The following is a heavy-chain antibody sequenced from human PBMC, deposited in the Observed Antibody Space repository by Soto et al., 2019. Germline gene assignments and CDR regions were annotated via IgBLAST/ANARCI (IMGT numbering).Heavy chain of an antibody. D-gene: IGHD3-22*01. V-gene: IGHV3-11*04. CDR3: SRDGRITMIVVVSGMDV. CDR1: GFTFSDNY. J-gene: IGHJ6*02. CDR2: ISSSSSTI. Sequence: GGSLRLSXAASGFTFSDNYMSWIRQAPGKGLEWVSYISSSSSTIYYADSVKGRFTISRDNAKNSLYLQMNSLRDEDTAVYYCSRDGRITMIVVVSGMDVWGQGTTVTVSS.